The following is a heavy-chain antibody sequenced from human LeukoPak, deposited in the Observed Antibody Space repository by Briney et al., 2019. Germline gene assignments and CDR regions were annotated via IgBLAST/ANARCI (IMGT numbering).Heavy chain of an antibody. CDR2: IYYSGST. Sequence: SETLSLTCTFSGGSISSYYWSWIRQPPGKGLEWIGYIYYSGSTNYNPSLKSRVTISVDTSKNQFSLKLSSVTAADTAVYYCARSGSGWTGYYFDYWGQGTLVTVSS. V-gene: IGHV4-59*08. CDR3: ARSGSGWTGYYFDY. CDR1: GGSISSYY. D-gene: IGHD6-19*01. J-gene: IGHJ4*02.